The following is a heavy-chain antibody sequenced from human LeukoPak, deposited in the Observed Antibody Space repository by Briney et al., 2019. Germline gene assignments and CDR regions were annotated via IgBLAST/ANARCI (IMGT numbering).Heavy chain of an antibody. CDR3: AREVAMGPIIIIDN. J-gene: IGHJ4*02. V-gene: IGHV3-23*01. D-gene: IGHD3-16*01. CDR2: ITGNAGER. Sequence: PGGSLRLSCAASGFTFTIYNMAWGRHFPGRGVECVSAITGNAGERHYEESVTSRFTISSDTSKNTVYIQLNSLRVEDTAILYCAREVAMGPIIIIDNWGQGILVTVSS. CDR1: GFTFTIYN.